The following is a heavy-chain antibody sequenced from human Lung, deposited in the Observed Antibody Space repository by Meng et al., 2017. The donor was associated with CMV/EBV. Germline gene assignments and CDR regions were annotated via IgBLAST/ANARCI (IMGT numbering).Heavy chain of an antibody. CDR2: IRYDGSNE. Sequence: GGSLRLXXVASGFTFSSYGMHWVRQAPGKGLEWVAYIRYDGSNEYYVDSVKGRFTISRDNSKNTLYLQMSSLRAEDTSVYYGAKDRVYSSRYSGMDVWGQGNXVTGAS. V-gene: IGHV3-30*02. CDR1: GFTFSSYG. J-gene: IGHJ6*01. D-gene: IGHD5-12*01. CDR3: AKDRVYSSRYSGMDV.